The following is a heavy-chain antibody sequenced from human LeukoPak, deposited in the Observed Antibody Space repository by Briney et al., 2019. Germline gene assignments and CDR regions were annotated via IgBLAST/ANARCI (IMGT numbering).Heavy chain of an antibody. CDR3: AKDYGDLKEDF. D-gene: IGHD4-17*01. V-gene: IGHV3-23*01. CDR2: VSGSGGST. Sequence: GGSLRLSCAASGLTFSGHAMSWVRQAPGKGLEWVSSVSGSGGSTYYADSVKGRFTISRDNAKNTLYLQMNSLRAEDTAVYYCAKDYGDLKEDFWGQGTLVTVSS. J-gene: IGHJ4*02. CDR1: GLTFSGHA.